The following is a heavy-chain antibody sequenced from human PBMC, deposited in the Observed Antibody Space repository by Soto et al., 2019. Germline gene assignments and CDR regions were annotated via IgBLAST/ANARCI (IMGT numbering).Heavy chain of an antibody. CDR3: ARVSWREKYGMDV. CDR2: ITFSGNTV. CDR1: GFIISDSY. J-gene: IGHJ6*02. V-gene: IGHV3-11*01. Sequence: GHLRLSDAAPGFIISDSYMSWIRQAPGKGLEWISYITFSGNTVYYADSLKGRFTTSRDNAKNSLYLQMNRLRAEDTAVYYCARVSWREKYGMDVWGQGTTVTVSS.